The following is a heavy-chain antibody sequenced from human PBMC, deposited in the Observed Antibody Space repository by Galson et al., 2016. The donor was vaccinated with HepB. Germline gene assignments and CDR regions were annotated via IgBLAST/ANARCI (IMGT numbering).Heavy chain of an antibody. J-gene: IGHJ5*02. CDR1: GFTFHFFA. Sequence: SLRLSCAASGFTFHFFAMGWVRQTPEKGLEWVSAITGSGVTTYYADSVKGRFTVSRDNSKNTLYLEMHGLRAEDTAIYYCARDREDTAMISHAVDHWGQGTLVIVSS. D-gene: IGHD5-18*01. CDR3: ARDREDTAMISHAVDH. CDR2: ITGSGVTT. V-gene: IGHV3-23*01.